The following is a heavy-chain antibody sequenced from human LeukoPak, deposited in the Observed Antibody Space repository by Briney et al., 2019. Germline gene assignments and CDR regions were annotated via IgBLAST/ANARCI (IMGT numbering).Heavy chain of an antibody. CDR2: ISSSSSYI. J-gene: IGHJ4*02. CDR1: GFTFSSYS. CDR3: AREDYSAGNPTIDN. Sequence: GGSLRLSCAASGFTFSSYSMTWVRQAPGKGLEWVSSISSSSSYIYYADSEKGRFTISRDSAKNSLYLQMTSLRAEDAAVYYCAREDYSAGNPTIDNWGQGTLVTVSS. V-gene: IGHV3-21*01. D-gene: IGHD1-26*01.